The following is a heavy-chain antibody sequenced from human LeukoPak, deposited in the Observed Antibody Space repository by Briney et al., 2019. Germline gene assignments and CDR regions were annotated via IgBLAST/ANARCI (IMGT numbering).Heavy chain of an antibody. Sequence: SETLSLTCAVYGGSFSGYYWSWIRQPPGKGLEWIGEINHSGSTNYNPSLKSRVTISVDTSKNQFSLKLSPVTAADTAVYYCARGRYYYGSGTYPMDVWGQGTTVTVSS. CDR2: INHSGST. CDR1: GGSFSGYY. J-gene: IGHJ6*02. V-gene: IGHV4-34*01. CDR3: ARGRYYYGSGTYPMDV. D-gene: IGHD3-10*01.